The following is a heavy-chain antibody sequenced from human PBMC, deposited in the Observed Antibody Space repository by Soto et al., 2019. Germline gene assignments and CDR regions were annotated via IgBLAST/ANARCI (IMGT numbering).Heavy chain of an antibody. CDR1: GYTFTSYY. CDR2: INPSGGST. V-gene: IGHV1-46*03. Sequence: QVQLVQSGAEAKKPGASVKVSCKASGYTFTSYYIHWVRQAPGQGLEWMGIINPSGGSTTYAQKFQGRVTMNRDTSTSTVYMELSSLRSEDTAVYYCTRAPSYGAFDIWGQGTMVTVSS. CDR3: TRAPSYGAFDI. D-gene: IGHD3-16*01. J-gene: IGHJ3*02.